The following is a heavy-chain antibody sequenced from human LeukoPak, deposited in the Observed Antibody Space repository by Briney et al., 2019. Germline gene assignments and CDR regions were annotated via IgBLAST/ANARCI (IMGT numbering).Heavy chain of an antibody. Sequence: GRSLRLSCAASGFTFSSYGMHWVRQAPGKGLEWVAVISYDGSNKYYADSVKGRFTISRDNAKNSLYLQMNSLRAEDTAVYYCARGFSGSGSYSVYWGQGTLVTVSS. CDR2: ISYDGSNK. D-gene: IGHD3-10*01. V-gene: IGHV3-30*03. CDR1: GFTFSSYG. CDR3: ARGFSGSGSYSVY. J-gene: IGHJ4*02.